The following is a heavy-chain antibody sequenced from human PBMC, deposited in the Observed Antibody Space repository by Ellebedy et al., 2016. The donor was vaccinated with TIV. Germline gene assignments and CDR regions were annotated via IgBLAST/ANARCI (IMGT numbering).Heavy chain of an antibody. CDR3: ARAGASDYSYGMDV. Sequence: SETLSLXXAVSGGSISSGTYFWTWIRQPPGKGLEWIGYISQSGSTHYTPSLRGRVTISIDRSKSQFSLKLNSVTAADTAVYFCARAGASDYSYGMDVWGQGTTVTVSS. CDR2: ISQSGST. V-gene: IGHV4-30-2*01. D-gene: IGHD3-10*01. CDR1: GGSISSGTYF. J-gene: IGHJ6*02.